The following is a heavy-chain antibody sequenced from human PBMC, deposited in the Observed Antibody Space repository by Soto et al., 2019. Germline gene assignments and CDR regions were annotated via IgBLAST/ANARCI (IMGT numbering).Heavy chain of an antibody. D-gene: IGHD3-16*02. V-gene: IGHV3-13*01. CDR3: ARDRYNYGMDV. CDR1: GFTFSSYD. J-gene: IGHJ6*02. Sequence: GVSLRLSCAASGFTFSSYDMHWVRQATGKGLEWVSAIGTAGYTYYPGSVKGRFTISRENAKNSLYLQMNSLRAGDTAVYYCARDRYNYGMDVWGQGTTVTVSS. CDR2: IGTAGYT.